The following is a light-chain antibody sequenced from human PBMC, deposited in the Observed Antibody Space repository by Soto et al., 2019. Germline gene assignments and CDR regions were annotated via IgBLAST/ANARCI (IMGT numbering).Light chain of an antibody. V-gene: IGLV3-21*04. CDR3: QVWDSSSDHPHVV. Sequence: SYELTQPPSVSVAPGKTARITSGGNNIGSKSVHWYQQKPGQAPVLVIYSDSDRPSGIPERFSGSNSGNTATLTISRVEAGDEADYYCQVWDSSSDHPHVVFGGGTKLTVL. CDR2: SDS. CDR1: NIGSKS. J-gene: IGLJ2*01.